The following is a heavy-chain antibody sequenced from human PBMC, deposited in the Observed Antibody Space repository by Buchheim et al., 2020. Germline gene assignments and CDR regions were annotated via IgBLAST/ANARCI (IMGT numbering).Heavy chain of an antibody. V-gene: IGHV3-48*03. J-gene: IGHJ4*01. CDR1: GFTFSVYE. CDR3: ARDLPGTTAFDS. D-gene: IGHD1-7*01. Sequence: EVQLLESGGGLVQPGGSLRLSCIASGFTFSVYEMNWVRQAPGKGLEWLSYISTGGNVVYYADSIRGRFTISRDNGRNSLFLQMNSLRAEDTALYYCARDLPGTTAFDSWGHGTL. CDR2: ISTGGNVV.